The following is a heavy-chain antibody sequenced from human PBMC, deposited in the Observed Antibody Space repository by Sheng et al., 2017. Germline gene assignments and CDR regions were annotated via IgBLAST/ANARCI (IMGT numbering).Heavy chain of an antibody. CDR2: ISSSGGTK. Sequence: EVQLVESWGGFVKPGGSLRLSCEGSGFTFSTYEMNWVRQAPGKGLEWISYISSSGGTKHYAASVKGRFTISREDAKKSVYLHMNSLRADDTGVYYCARDWEVPSDYWGQGVLVTVSS. CDR3: ARDWEVPSDY. CDR1: GFTFSTYE. V-gene: IGHV3-48*03. D-gene: IGHD1-26*01. J-gene: IGHJ4*02.